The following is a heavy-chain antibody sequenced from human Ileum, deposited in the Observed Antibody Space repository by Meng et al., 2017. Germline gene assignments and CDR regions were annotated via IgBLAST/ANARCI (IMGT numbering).Heavy chain of an antibody. D-gene: IGHD3-10*01. V-gene: IGHV1-8*01. CDR2: MNPFSGNT. Sequence: ASVKVSCKASGYIFTSYDINWVRQATGQGLEWMGWMNPFSGNTGYAQKFQGRATMTRNTSISTAYMELNSLRSEDTAVYYCAIRFIRGHPLDNWGQGSLVTVSS. J-gene: IGHJ4*02. CDR1: GYIFTSYD. CDR3: AIRFIRGHPLDN.